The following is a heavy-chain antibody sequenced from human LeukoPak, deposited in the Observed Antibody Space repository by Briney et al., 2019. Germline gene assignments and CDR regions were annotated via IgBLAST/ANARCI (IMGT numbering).Heavy chain of an antibody. J-gene: IGHJ6*03. Sequence: ASVKVSCKASGGTFSSYAISWVRQAPGQGLEWMGGIIPIFGTANYAQKFQGRVTITADKSTSTAYMELSSLRSEDTAVYYCARVPVTTNLYYYYYMDVWGKGTTVTISS. CDR1: GGTFSSYA. V-gene: IGHV1-69*06. D-gene: IGHD4-17*01. CDR2: IIPIFGTA. CDR3: ARVPVTTNLYYYYYMDV.